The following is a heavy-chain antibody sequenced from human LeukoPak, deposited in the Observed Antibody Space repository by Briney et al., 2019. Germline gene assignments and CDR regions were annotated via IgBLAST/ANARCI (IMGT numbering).Heavy chain of an antibody. CDR3: ATAYDLSTGYYIFDY. V-gene: IGHV4-31*03. Sequence: PSETLSLTCTVSGGSISSGGYYWSWIRQHPGKGLEWIGYIYYSGSAYYNPSLKSRVSISVDTSKNQFSLKLTSVAAADTAVYYCATAYDLSTGYYIFDYWGQGALVTVSS. CDR2: IYYSGSA. D-gene: IGHD3-9*01. J-gene: IGHJ4*02. CDR1: GGSISSGGYY.